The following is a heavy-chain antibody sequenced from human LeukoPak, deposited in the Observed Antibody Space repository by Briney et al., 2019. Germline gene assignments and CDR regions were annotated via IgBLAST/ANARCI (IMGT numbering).Heavy chain of an antibody. Sequence: PGGSLRLSCAASGFTFSSYAMSWVRQAPGKGLVWVSAISGSGGSTYYADSVKGRFTISRDNSKNTLYLQINSLRGEDTAVYYCARQYGSGSSNWFDPWGQGTLVTVSS. CDR2: ISGSGGST. D-gene: IGHD3-10*01. V-gene: IGHV3-23*01. CDR1: GFTFSSYA. J-gene: IGHJ5*02. CDR3: ARQYGSGSSNWFDP.